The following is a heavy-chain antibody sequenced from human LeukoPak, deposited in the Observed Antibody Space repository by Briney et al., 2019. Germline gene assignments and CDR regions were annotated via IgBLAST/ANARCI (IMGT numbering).Heavy chain of an antibody. Sequence: GGSLRLSCAASGFTFSSYAMHWVRQAPGKGLEWVAVISYDGSNKYYADSVKGRFPISRDNSKNTLYLQMNSLRAEDTAVYYCARGGIYYDSSGLDYWGQGTLVTVSS. CDR1: GFTFSSYA. J-gene: IGHJ4*02. V-gene: IGHV3-30-3*01. D-gene: IGHD3-22*01. CDR2: ISYDGSNK. CDR3: ARGGIYYDSSGLDY.